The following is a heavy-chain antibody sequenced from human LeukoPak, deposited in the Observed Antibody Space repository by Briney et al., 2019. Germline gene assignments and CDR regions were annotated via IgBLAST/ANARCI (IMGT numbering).Heavy chain of an antibody. D-gene: IGHD6-13*01. CDR1: GFTFSSYG. CDR2: IWYDGSNK. V-gene: IGHV3-33*01. CDR3: ARGQLGLHYFDY. J-gene: IGHJ4*02. Sequence: GGSLRLSCAASGFTFSSYGMHWVRQAPGKGLEWVAVIWYDGSNKYYADSVKGRFTISRDNSKNTLYLQMNSVRAEDTAVYYCARGQLGLHYFDYWGQGTLVTVSS.